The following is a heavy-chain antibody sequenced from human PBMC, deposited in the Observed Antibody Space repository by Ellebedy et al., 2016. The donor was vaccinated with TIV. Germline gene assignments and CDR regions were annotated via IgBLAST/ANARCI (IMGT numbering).Heavy chain of an antibody. J-gene: IGHJ4*02. V-gene: IGHV4-34*12. D-gene: IGHD3-10*01. CDR3: ARVRRESLWFPESQYFFDY. CDR2: VIHTGST. Sequence: MPSETLSLTCAVYGDSFSGYYWSWIRQPPGTGLEWIGEVIHTGSTNYNPSLKSRVTISVDTSKNQFSLNLSSVTAADTAVYYCARVRRESLWFPESQYFFDYWGQGTLVTVSS. CDR1: GDSFSGYY.